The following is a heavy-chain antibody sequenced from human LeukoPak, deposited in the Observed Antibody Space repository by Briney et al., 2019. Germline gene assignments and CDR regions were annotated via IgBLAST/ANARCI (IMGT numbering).Heavy chain of an antibody. Sequence: GGSLRLSCAASGFTFSSYWMSWVRQAPGKGLEWIAYISSGAGSTIKYADSVKGRFTISRDNAQNSVFLQMNSLRAEDTAVYFCARARAAYFALFQHWGQGSLVIVSS. V-gene: IGHV3-48*04. CDR2: ISSGAGSTI. CDR1: GFTFSSYW. J-gene: IGHJ1*01. D-gene: IGHD3-9*01. CDR3: ARARAAYFALFQH.